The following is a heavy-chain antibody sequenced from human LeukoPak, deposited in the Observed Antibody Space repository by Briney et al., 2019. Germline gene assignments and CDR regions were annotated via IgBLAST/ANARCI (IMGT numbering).Heavy chain of an antibody. CDR3: ARHRGSSWSPNWFDP. CDR1: GGSISSSTYY. D-gene: IGHD6-13*01. V-gene: IGHV4-39*01. Sequence: PSETLSLTCTVSGGSISSSTYYWGWIRQPPGKGLARIGSISYTGITYYNPSLKSRVTISVDTSKNQFSLRLSSVTAADSAVYYCARHRGSSWSPNWFDPWGQGTLVTVSS. CDR2: ISYTGIT. J-gene: IGHJ5*02.